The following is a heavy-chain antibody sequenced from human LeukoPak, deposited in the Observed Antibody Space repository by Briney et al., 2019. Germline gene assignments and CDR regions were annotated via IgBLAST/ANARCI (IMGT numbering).Heavy chain of an antibody. D-gene: IGHD3-16*01. Sequence: PSETLSLTCSVSGVSITSGSYYWGWIQQSAGKGLEWIGRVHSSGDIYHNAAFRSRAAVSEDASKNQFSLQLNSVTAADTAVYYCARGASPKDAVFFDYWGQGALITVSS. CDR1: GVSITSGSYY. CDR2: VHSSGDI. CDR3: ARGASPKDAVFFDY. V-gene: IGHV4-61*02. J-gene: IGHJ4*02.